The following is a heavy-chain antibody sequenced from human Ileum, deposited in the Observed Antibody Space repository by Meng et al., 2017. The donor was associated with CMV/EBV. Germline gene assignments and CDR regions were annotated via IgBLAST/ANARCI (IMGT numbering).Heavy chain of an antibody. J-gene: IGHJ4*02. V-gene: IGHV1-8*01. CDR1: AYSFPSFD. Sequence: SAYSFPSFDINWVRQATGQGPEWMGWMNPNSGNTGYAEMFQGRITMTRNTSISTAYMELSGLRSEDTAVYYCARASGGKGDRQLDFWGQGTQVTVSS. CDR2: MNPNSGNT. D-gene: IGHD2-15*01. CDR3: ARASGGKGDRQLDF.